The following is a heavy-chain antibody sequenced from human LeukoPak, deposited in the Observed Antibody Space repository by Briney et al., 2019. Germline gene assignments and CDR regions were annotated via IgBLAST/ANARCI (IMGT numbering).Heavy chain of an antibody. V-gene: IGHV3-11*01. CDR1: GFTFSDYY. CDR3: AKAGSDVATIVY. CDR2: ISSSSTAI. Sequence: PGGSLRLSCAASGFTFSDYYMSWIRQAPGKGLEWISYISSSSTAIYYADSVKGRFTISRDNSKNTLYLQMNSLRAEDTAVYYCAKAGSDVATIVYWGQGTLVTVSS. D-gene: IGHD5-12*01. J-gene: IGHJ4*02.